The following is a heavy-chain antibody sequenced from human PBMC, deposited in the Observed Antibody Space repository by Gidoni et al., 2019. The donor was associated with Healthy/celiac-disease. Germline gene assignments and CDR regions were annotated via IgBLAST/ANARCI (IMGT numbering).Heavy chain of an antibody. V-gene: IGHV3-66*02. CDR2: SYSGGST. J-gene: IGHJ6*02. D-gene: IGHD3-16*01. Sequence: EVQLVASGGGLVQPGGSLRLSSAASGFPVSSNYMSWVRQAPGKGLEWVSVSYSGGSTYYADSVKGRFTISRDNSKNTLYLQMNSLRAEDTAVYYCAGGGYYYYYGMDVWGQWTTVTVSS. CDR1: GFPVSSNY. CDR3: AGGGYYYYYGMDV.